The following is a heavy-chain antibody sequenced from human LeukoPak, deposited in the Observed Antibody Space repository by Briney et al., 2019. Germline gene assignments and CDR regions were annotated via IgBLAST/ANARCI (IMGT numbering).Heavy chain of an antibody. CDR3: ARGRGYNSFDY. V-gene: IGHV4-34*01. Sequence: SETLSLTCTVSGGSISSYYSSWIRHPPGKGLEWIGEINHSGSTNYNPSLKSRITISVDTSKNQFSLKLTSVTAADTAVYYCARGRGYNSFDYWGQGTLVTVSS. D-gene: IGHD3-16*02. J-gene: IGHJ4*02. CDR2: INHSGST. CDR1: GGSISSYY.